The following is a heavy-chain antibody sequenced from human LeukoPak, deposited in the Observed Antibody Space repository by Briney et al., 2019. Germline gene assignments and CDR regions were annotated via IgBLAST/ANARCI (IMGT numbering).Heavy chain of an antibody. Sequence: GRSLRLSCAASGFTFDDYAMHWVRQAPGKDLEWVSGISWNSGNIGYADSVKGRFTISRDNAKNSLYLQMNSLRAEDMALYYCAKGTTGTTGGWFDPWGQGTLVTVSS. D-gene: IGHD1-1*01. CDR3: AKGTTGTTGGWFDP. CDR2: ISWNSGNI. J-gene: IGHJ5*02. CDR1: GFTFDDYA. V-gene: IGHV3-9*03.